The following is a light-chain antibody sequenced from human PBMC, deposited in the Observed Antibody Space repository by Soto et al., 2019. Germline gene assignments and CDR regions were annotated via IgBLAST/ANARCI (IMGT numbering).Light chain of an antibody. CDR3: QVWDRNSAHVV. Sequence: SYELTQPPSVSVAPGQTASITCGGDNIGSKAVHWYQEKPGQAPVLVVYDDNDRPSGIPERISGSSSANTATLTISRVEAGDEADYYCQVWDRNSAHVVFGGGTKLTVL. J-gene: IGLJ2*01. CDR2: DDN. V-gene: IGLV3-21*02. CDR1: NIGSKA.